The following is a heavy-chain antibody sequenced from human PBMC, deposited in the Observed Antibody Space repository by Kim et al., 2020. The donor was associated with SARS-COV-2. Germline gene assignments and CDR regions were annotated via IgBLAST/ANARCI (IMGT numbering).Heavy chain of an antibody. J-gene: IGHJ4*02. D-gene: IGHD2-2*01. CDR3: TRLCYCSSTSCCIDY. Sequence: ASVKGRFTISRDDSKNTAYLQMNSLKTEDTAVYYCTRLCYCSSTSCCIDYWGQGTLVTVSS. V-gene: IGHV3-73*01.